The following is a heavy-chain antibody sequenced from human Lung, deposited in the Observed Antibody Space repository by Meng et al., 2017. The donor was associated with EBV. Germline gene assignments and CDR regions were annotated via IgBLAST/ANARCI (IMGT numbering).Heavy chain of an antibody. D-gene: IGHD2-2*01. CDR3: ARTGCSSSSCYDY. J-gene: IGHJ4*01. CDR1: GYSFTTYA. V-gene: IGHV1-3*01. CDR2: INAGNGNT. Sequence: QVQPVQSGAEVKKPGASVKVSCKASGYSFTTYAMHWVRQAPGQRLEWMGWINAGNGNTKYSEKFQSRVTITRDTAASTAYMELSSLRSEDTAVYYCARTGCSSSSCYDYWGQAPWSPSPQ.